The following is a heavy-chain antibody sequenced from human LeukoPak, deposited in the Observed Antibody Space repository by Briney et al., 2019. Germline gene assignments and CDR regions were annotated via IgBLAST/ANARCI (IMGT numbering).Heavy chain of an antibody. CDR1: GFTLDDYG. D-gene: IGHD6-19*01. CDR3: ARELHSSGVPFDY. Sequence: GGSLRLSCAASGFTLDDYGVSWVRQAPGKGLEGGSGINWNGGSTGYADSVKGRFTISRDNAKNSLYLQMNSLRAKDTALYYCARELHSSGVPFDYWGQGTLVTVSS. CDR2: INWNGGST. V-gene: IGHV3-20*04. J-gene: IGHJ4*02.